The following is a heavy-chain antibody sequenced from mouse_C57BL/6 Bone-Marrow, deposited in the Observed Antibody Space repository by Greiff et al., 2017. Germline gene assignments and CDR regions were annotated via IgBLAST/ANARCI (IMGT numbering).Heavy chain of an antibody. CDR1: GFNIKDYY. CDR2: IDPEDGET. CDR3: ASCGYYNYYAMDY. J-gene: IGHJ4*01. D-gene: IGHD2-3*01. V-gene: IGHV14-2*01. Sequence: VQLQQSGAELVKPGASVKLSCTASGFNIKDYYMHWVKQRTEQGLEWIGRIDPEDGETKYAPNFQGKATITADTSSNTAYLQLSSLTSEDAAVYYCASCGYYNYYAMDYWGQGTSVTVSA.